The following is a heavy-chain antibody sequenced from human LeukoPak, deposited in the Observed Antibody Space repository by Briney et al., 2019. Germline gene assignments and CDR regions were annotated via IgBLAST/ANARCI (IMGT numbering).Heavy chain of an antibody. J-gene: IGHJ4*02. D-gene: IGHD3-9*01. V-gene: IGHV3-11*01. CDR3: ASFYYDILTGYYPQDF. Sequence: GGSLRLSCAASGFTFSDYYMSWIRQAPGKGLEWVSYISSSGSTTYYADSVKGRFTISRDNAKNSLYLQMNSLRAEDTAVYYCASFYYDILTGYYPQDFWGQGTLVTVCS. CDR1: GFTFSDYY. CDR2: ISSSGSTT.